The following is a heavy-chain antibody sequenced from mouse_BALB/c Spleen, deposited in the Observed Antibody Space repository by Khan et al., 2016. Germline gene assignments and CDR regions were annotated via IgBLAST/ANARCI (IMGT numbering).Heavy chain of an antibody. V-gene: IGHV3-1*02. CDR2: IHYSGGA. D-gene: IGHD2-1*01. CDR3: ARSYGNYVFTY. Sequence: EVQLQESGPDLVKPSQSLSLTCTVTGYSITSGYSWHWIRQFPGNKLEWMGYIHYSGGADYNPSLKSRISITRDTSKNQFFLQLNSVTTEDTATYFCARSYGNYVFTYWGQGTLVTVSA. CDR1: GYSITSGYS. J-gene: IGHJ3*01.